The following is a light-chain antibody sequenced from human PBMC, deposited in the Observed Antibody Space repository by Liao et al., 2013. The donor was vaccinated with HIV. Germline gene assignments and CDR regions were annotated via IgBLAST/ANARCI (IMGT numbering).Light chain of an antibody. J-gene: IGLJ2*01. V-gene: IGLV3-21*01. CDR3: QAWDSSTYVV. CDR2: YDT. CDR1: RIGSRS. Sequence: SYELTQPPSVSVAPGKTARITCGGNRIGSRSVNWYQQRPGQAPLLVIYYDTDRPSGIPERFSGSSSGNTATLTISGTQATDEADYYCQAWDSSTYVVFGGGTKLTVL.